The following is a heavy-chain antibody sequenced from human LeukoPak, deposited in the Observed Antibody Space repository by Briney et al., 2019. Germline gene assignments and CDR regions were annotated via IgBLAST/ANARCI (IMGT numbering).Heavy chain of an antibody. D-gene: IGHD3-10*01. CDR1: GFSLSTSGVG. CDR3: AHSLSSRIAYTMVRGGHFDY. CDR2: IYWDDDK. Sequence: SGPTLVNPTQTLTLTCTFSGFSLSTSGVGVGWIRQPPGKALEWLALIYWDDDKRYSPSLKSRLTITKDTSKNQVVLTMTNMDPVDTATYYCAHSLSSRIAYTMVRGGHFDYWGQGTLVTVSS. J-gene: IGHJ4*02. V-gene: IGHV2-5*02.